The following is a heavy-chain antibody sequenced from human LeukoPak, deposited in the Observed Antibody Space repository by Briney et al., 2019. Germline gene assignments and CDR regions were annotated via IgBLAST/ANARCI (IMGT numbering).Heavy chain of an antibody. CDR1: GFTFTNYG. V-gene: IGHV3-30*02. Sequence: GGSLRLSCAASGFTFTNYGMNWVRQAPGKGLEWVAFIRYDGSNKYYADSVKGRFTISRDNSKNTLYLQMNSLRGEDTAVYYCAKDFQPWRSSSPNYFGYWGQGTLVTVSS. CDR2: IRYDGSNK. CDR3: AKDFQPWRSSSPNYFGY. D-gene: IGHD6-6*01. J-gene: IGHJ4*02.